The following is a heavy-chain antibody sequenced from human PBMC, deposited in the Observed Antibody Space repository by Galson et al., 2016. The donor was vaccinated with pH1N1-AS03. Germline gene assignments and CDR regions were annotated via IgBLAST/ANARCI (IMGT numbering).Heavy chain of an antibody. J-gene: IGHJ3*02. CDR3: ARIHPELPDI. V-gene: IGHV4-34*01. CDR2: INHIEGA. CDR1: GGSFSDYF. D-gene: IGHD5-24*01. Sequence: TLSLTCAVYGGSFSDYFWAWIRQPPGMGLEWIGDINHIEGANYNPSLKSRVTLSADRSKNQFSLKLYSVTAADTAVYYCARIHPELPDIWGQGTLVNV.